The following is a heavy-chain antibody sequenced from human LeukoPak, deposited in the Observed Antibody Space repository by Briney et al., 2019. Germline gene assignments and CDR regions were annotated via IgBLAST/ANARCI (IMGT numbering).Heavy chain of an antibody. Sequence: SETLSLTCTLSLGSISSSIYSWGWIRQPPRKWLEWIGSIHYSAIAHYNPSLKSRVTISIDTSKIQFSLRLSSVTAADTAVYYCAGQHSTSWYHRVDYWGQGTLVTVSS. CDR3: AGQHSTSWYHRVDY. CDR1: LGSISSSIYS. CDR2: IHYSAIA. J-gene: IGHJ4*02. D-gene: IGHD6-13*01. V-gene: IGHV4-39*01.